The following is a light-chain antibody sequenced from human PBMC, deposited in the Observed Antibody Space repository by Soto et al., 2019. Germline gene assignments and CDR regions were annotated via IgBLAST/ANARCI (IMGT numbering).Light chain of an antibody. CDR3: QQRHSTTWT. CDR2: AAS. J-gene: IGKJ1*01. V-gene: IGKV1-39*01. CDR1: QSISTY. Sequence: DIQMTQSPSSLYASVGDRVTITCRASQSISTYVNWYQQKPAKVPQLLIYAASSLQNGVPARFSCIVSGTDFNLTLRSLQTEDCATYEGQQRHSTTWTFCPLTKGDIK.